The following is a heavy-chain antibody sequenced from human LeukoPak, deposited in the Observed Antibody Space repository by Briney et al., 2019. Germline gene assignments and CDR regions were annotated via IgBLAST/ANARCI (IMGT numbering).Heavy chain of an antibody. D-gene: IGHD2-21*02. Sequence: PGRSLRLSCAASGFTFSSYGMHWVRQAPGKGLEWVAVISYDGSNKYYADSVKGRFTISRDNSKNTLCLQMISLRAEDTAVYYCASRRGDYDYYYGMDVWGQGTTVTVSS. CDR1: GFTFSSYG. CDR2: ISYDGSNK. J-gene: IGHJ6*02. CDR3: ASRRGDYDYYYGMDV. V-gene: IGHV3-30*03.